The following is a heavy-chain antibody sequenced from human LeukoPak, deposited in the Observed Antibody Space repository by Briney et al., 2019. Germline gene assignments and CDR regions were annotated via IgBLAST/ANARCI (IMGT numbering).Heavy chain of an antibody. Sequence: PGGSLRLSCAASGFTFSSYAMSWVRQAPGKGLEWVSAISGSGGSTYYADSVKGRFTISRDNSKNTLYLQMNSLRAEDTAVYYCAKGGPYCSSTSCYFDYWGQGTLVTVSS. CDR3: AKGGPYCSSTSCYFDY. V-gene: IGHV3-23*01. J-gene: IGHJ4*02. CDR2: ISGSGGST. CDR1: GFTFSSYA. D-gene: IGHD2-2*01.